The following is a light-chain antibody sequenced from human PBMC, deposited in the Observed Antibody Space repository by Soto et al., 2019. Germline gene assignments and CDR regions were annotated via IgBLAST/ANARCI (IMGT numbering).Light chain of an antibody. CDR3: MQALQTPLT. CDR2: LGS. CDR1: QSILHSDGYNY. V-gene: IGKV2-28*01. J-gene: IGKJ4*01. Sequence: DIVMNQSKLSLPVTPGEPASISCRSSQSILHSDGYNYLDWFLQRPGQSPQLLSYLGSSRASGVPHKSSGNGSGTDYILKNSRVEAEDDVVYYCMQALQTPLTFGGGPTVDIK.